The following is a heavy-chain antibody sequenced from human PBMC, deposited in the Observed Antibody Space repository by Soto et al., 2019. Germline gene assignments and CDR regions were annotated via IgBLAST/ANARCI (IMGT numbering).Heavy chain of an antibody. V-gene: IGHV3-33*01. CDR3: ASDRSAGNYFYYGMDV. CDR1: GLPFNRNG. J-gene: IGHJ6*02. D-gene: IGHD1-1*01. CDR2: IWYDGSKE. Sequence: GGSLRLSCAASGLPFNRNGMHWVRQAPGKGLEWVAVIWYDGSKEYYSDSVKGRFTISRDNSKNMLYLQMNSVRVEDTAVYFCASDRSAGNYFYYGMDVWGQGTTVTVYS.